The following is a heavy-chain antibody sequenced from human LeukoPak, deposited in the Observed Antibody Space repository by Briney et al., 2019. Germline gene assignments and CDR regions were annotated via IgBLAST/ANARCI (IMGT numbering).Heavy chain of an antibody. Sequence: PGGSLRLSCAASXFTFSNFWMTWVRQAPGKGLEWLANINQDGSEKYYVDSVKGRFTISRDYAKNSLSLQMNSLRAEDTAVYYCARHFAYSSSSYFDYWGQGSLVTVSS. CDR1: XFTFSNFW. V-gene: IGHV3-7*05. D-gene: IGHD6-6*01. CDR3: ARHFAYSSSSYFDY. CDR2: INQDGSEK. J-gene: IGHJ4*02.